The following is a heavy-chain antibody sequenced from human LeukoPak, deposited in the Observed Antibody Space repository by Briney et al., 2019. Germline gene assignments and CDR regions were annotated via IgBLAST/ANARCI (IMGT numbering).Heavy chain of an antibody. CDR1: GGSISSYY. CDR2: IHYSGST. CDR3: ASSGGDSPFDI. J-gene: IGHJ3*02. V-gene: IGHV4-59*01. D-gene: IGHD2-21*02. Sequence: SETLSLTCTVSGGSISSYYWNWIPQPPGKGLEWIGYIHYSGSTNYNPSLKSRVTISVDTSKNQFSLKLSSVTAADTAVYYCASSGGDSPFDIWGQGTMVAVSS.